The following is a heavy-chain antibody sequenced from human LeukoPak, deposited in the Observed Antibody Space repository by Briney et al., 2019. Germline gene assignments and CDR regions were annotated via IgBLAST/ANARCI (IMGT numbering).Heavy chain of an antibody. V-gene: IGHV3-33*01. Sequence: GGSLRLSCAASGSTFSSYGMHWVRQAPGKGLEWVAVIWYDGSNKYYADSVKGRFTISRDNSKNTLYLQMNSLRAEDTAVYYCARGVALYCSSTSCYMDYWGQGTLVTVSS. CDR1: GSTFSSYG. J-gene: IGHJ4*02. D-gene: IGHD2-2*02. CDR2: IWYDGSNK. CDR3: ARGVALYCSSTSCYMDY.